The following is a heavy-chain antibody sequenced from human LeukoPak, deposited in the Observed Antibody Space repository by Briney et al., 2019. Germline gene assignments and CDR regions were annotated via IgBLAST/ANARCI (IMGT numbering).Heavy chain of an antibody. J-gene: IGHJ4*02. CDR1: GYTFISYG. Sequence: ASVKVSCKASGYTFISYGITWVRQAPGQGLEWMGWISAYNGNTNYAQKLQGRVTMTTDTSTSTAYMELRSLRSDDTAVYYCARHAAWYSSGWYLGHWGQGTLVTVSS. CDR3: ARHAAWYSSGWYLGH. V-gene: IGHV1-18*01. CDR2: ISAYNGNT. D-gene: IGHD6-19*01.